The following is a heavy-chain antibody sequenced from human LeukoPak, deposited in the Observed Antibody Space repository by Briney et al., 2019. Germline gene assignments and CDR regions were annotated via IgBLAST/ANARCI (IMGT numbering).Heavy chain of an antibody. D-gene: IGHD2-15*01. CDR3: AKQLGYRSDGSCYFPY. CDR2: IYSGGST. V-gene: IGHV3-53*01. J-gene: IGHJ4*02. CDR1: GFTVSSNY. Sequence: GGSLRLSCAASGFTVSSNYMSWVRQAPGKGLEWVSVIYSGGSTYYADSVQGRFTISRDNSKSTLCLQMNSLRAEDTAVYYCAKQLGYRSDGSCYFPYWGQGTLVTVSS.